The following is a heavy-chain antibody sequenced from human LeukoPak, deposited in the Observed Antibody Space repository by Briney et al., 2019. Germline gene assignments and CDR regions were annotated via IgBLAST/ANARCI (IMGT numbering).Heavy chain of an antibody. CDR2: MYYSGNT. CDR3: ARRGQWLPPAY. CDR1: GDSISSRSSY. Sequence: PSETLSLTCTVSGDSISSRSSYWGWIRQPPGKGLEWIGSMYYSGNTYYNPSLKSRVTISVDTSKNQFSLKLSSVTAADTAVYYCARRGQWLPPAYWGQGTLVTVSS. V-gene: IGHV4-39*07. J-gene: IGHJ4*02. D-gene: IGHD6-19*01.